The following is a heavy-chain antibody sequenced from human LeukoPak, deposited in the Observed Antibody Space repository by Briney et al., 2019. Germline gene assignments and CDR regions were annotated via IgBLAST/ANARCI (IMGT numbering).Heavy chain of an antibody. V-gene: IGHV3-23*01. CDR2: ISGSGGST. CDR3: AKTSVTWDYYFDY. Sequence: PGGSLRLSCAASGFTFSSYAMNWVRQTPGKGLEWVSAISGSGGSTYYADSVKGRFTISRDNSKNTLYLQMNSLRAEDTAVYYCAKTSVTWDYYFDYWGQGTLVTVSS. D-gene: IGHD1-26*01. J-gene: IGHJ4*02. CDR1: GFTFSSYA.